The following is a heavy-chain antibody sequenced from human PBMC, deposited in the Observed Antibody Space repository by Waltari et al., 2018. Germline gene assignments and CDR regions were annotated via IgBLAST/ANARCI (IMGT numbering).Heavy chain of an antibody. CDR2: IWYDGSNK. CDR3: ARRPRAYYDFWSGWFIPDYYGMDV. V-gene: IGHV3-33*01. J-gene: IGHJ6*02. D-gene: IGHD3-3*01. Sequence: QVQLVESGGGVVQPGRSLRLSCAASGFTFSSYGMHWVRQAPGKGLEWVAVIWYDGSNKYYADSVKGRFTISRDNSKNTLYLQMNSLRAEDTAVYYCARRPRAYYDFWSGWFIPDYYGMDVWGQGP. CDR1: GFTFSSYG.